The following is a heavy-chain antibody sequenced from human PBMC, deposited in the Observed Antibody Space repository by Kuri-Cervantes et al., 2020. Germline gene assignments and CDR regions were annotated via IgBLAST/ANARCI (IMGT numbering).Heavy chain of an antibody. CDR1: GFTFSSYS. CDR3: ARDAGYHYDRFDY. V-gene: IGHV3-48*02. Sequence: GGSLRLSCAASGFTFSSYSLDWVRQAPGKGLEWVSYISIGSSTTRYADSVKGRFTLSRDNAKNSLYLQMDSLRDEDTAVYYCARDAGYHYDRFDYWGQGTLVTVSS. D-gene: IGHD3-16*01. CDR2: ISIGSSTT. J-gene: IGHJ4*02.